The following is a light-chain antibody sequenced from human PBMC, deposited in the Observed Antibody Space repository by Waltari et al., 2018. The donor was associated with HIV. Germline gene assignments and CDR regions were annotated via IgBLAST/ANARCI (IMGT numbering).Light chain of an antibody. CDR2: RSA. Sequence: DIRMTQSPSFVSASVGDSATITCRASQPIGSSLAWYEHRPCRVTTLLVYRSASLHTGVPERFTGHGSVLDVTLSIAKHQAEDFATYCCQQSESFPRTLGGGTRVEI. J-gene: IGKJ4*01. CDR3: QQSESFPRT. CDR1: QPIGSS. V-gene: IGKV1-12*01.